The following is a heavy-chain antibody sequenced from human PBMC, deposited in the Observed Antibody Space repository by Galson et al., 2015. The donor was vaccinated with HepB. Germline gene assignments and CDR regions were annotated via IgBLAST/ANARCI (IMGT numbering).Heavy chain of an antibody. CDR3: ARDGYPFFDC. V-gene: IGHV4-34*01. J-gene: IGHJ4*02. CDR1: GGSFSGYY. Sequence: ETLSLTCAVYGGSFSGYYWSWIRQPPGKGLEWIGEINHSGSTNYNPSLKSRVTISVDTSKNQFSLKLSSVTAADTAVYYCARDGYPFFDCWGQGTLVTVSS. D-gene: IGHD5-24*01. CDR2: INHSGST.